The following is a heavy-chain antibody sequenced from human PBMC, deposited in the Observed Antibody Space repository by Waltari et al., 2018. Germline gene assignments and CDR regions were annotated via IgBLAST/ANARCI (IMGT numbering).Heavy chain of an antibody. Sequence: QVQLVQSGAEVKKPGASVKVSCKASGYTFTSYYMHWVRQAPGQGLEWMGIIKPRGGSTSYAKKFQGRGTMTRDTSTSTVYMELSSLRSEDTAVYYCARDVYCSSTSCYYGMDVWGQGTTVTVSS. V-gene: IGHV1-46*01. D-gene: IGHD2-2*01. CDR3: ARDVYCSSTSCYYGMDV. CDR1: GYTFTSYY. J-gene: IGHJ6*02. CDR2: IKPRGGST.